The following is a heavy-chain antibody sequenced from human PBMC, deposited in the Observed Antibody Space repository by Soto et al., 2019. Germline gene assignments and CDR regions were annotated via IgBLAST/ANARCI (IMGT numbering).Heavy chain of an antibody. CDR2: ISSSSGYI. CDR3: ARDPSPNWNYGPYYFDY. J-gene: IGHJ4*02. CDR1: GFTFSSYA. D-gene: IGHD1-7*01. Sequence: EVQLLESGGGLVQPGGSLRLSCAASGFTFSSYAMSWVRQAPGKGLEWVSSISSSSGYIYYADSVKGRFTISRDNAKNSLYLQMNSLRDEDTALYYCARDPSPNWNYGPYYFDYWGQGTLVTVSS. V-gene: IGHV3-21*01.